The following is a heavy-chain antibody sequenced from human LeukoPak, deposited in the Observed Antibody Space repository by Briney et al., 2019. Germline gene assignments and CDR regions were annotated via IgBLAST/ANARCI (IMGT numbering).Heavy chain of an antibody. CDR3: AREGIAAAENWFDP. J-gene: IGHJ5*02. CDR2: IKQDGSEK. V-gene: IGHV3-7*01. Sequence: GGSLRLPCAASGFTFSSYWMSWVRQAPGKGLEWVANIKQDGSEKYYVDSVKGRFTISRDNAKNSLYLQMNSLRAEDAAVYYCAREGIAAAENWFDPWGQGTLVTVSS. CDR1: GFTFSSYW. D-gene: IGHD6-13*01.